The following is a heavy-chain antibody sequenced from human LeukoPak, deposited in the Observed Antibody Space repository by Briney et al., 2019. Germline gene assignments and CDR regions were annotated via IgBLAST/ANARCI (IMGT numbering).Heavy chain of an antibody. J-gene: IGHJ2*01. CDR2: INSDGSST. CDR1: GFTFSSYW. CDR3: TRAQWELPFDL. Sequence: GGSLRLSCAASGFTFSSYWMHWVRQAPGKGLVWVSRINSDGSSTSYADSVRDRFTISRDNAKNTLYLQMNSLRAEDTAVYYCTRAQWELPFDLWGRGTLVTVSS. V-gene: IGHV3-74*01. D-gene: IGHD1-26*01.